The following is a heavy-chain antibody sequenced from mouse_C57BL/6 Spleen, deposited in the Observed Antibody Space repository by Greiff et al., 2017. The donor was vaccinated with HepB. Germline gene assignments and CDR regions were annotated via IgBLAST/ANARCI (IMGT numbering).Heavy chain of an antibody. CDR2: IYPYNGVS. D-gene: IGHD2-2*01. Sequence: EVQLQQSGPELVKPGASVKISCKASGYSFTGYYMHWVKQSHGNILDWIGYIYPYNGVSSYNQKFKGKATLTVDKSSSTTYMELRSLTSEDSAVYYCAKEPSSYGYDKGPFAYWGQGTLVTVSA. J-gene: IGHJ3*01. CDR3: AKEPSSYGYDKGPFAY. V-gene: IGHV1-31*01. CDR1: GYSFTGYY.